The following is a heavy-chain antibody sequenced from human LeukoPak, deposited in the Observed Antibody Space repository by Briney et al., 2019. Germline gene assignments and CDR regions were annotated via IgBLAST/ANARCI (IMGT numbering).Heavy chain of an antibody. J-gene: IGHJ6*02. Sequence: SETLSLTCIVSGGSVSSGSYYWSWIRQPPGKGLEWIGYIYNSVSTNYNPSLKSRVTISVDTSKNQLSLKLSSVTAADTAVYYCVRDLVATIEHYYYGMDVWGQGTTVTVSS. CDR2: IYNSVST. CDR3: VRDLVATIEHYYYGMDV. V-gene: IGHV4-61*01. D-gene: IGHD5-12*01. CDR1: GGSVSSGSYY.